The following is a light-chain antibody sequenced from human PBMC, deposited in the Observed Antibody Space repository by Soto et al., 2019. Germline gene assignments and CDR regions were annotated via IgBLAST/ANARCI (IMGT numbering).Light chain of an antibody. V-gene: IGLV2-14*01. Sequence: QSALTQPAAVSGSPGQSITISCAGTSRDIGGFYYVSWYQHHPGKDPKLMIYQVSNRPSGVSNRFSGSKSGNTASLTISGLQAEDEADYFCSSYSSSSTFYVIGAGTKVTVL. CDR1: SRDIGGFYY. CDR3: SSYSSSSTFYV. J-gene: IGLJ1*01. CDR2: QVS.